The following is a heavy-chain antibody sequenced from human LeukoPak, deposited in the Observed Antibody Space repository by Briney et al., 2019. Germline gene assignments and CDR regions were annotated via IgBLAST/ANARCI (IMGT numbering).Heavy chain of an antibody. J-gene: IGHJ4*02. Sequence: SETLSLTCAVYGGSFSGYYWSWIRQPPGKGLEWIGEINHSGSTNYNPSLKSRVTISVDTSKNQFSLKLSSVTAADTAVYYCARWRISGSYYFDYWGQGTLVTVSS. D-gene: IGHD1-26*01. CDR3: ARWRISGSYYFDY. CDR1: GGSFSGYY. V-gene: IGHV4-34*01. CDR2: INHSGST.